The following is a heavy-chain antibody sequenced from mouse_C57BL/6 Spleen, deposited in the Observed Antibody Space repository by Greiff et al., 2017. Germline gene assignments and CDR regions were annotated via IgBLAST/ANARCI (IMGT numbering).Heavy chain of an antibody. J-gene: IGHJ2*01. Sequence: QVQLQQSGAELVKPGASVKISCKASGYAFSSYWMNWVKQRPGKGLEWIGQIYPGDGDTNYNGKFKGKATLTADKSSSTADMQLSSLTSEDSAVYFCTRRGDSSGLDYWGQGTTLTVSS. CDR1: GYAFSSYW. CDR3: TRRGDSSGLDY. D-gene: IGHD3-2*02. V-gene: IGHV1-80*01. CDR2: IYPGDGDT.